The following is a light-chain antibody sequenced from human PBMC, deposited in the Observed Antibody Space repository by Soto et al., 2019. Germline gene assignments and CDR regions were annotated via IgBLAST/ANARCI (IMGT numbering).Light chain of an antibody. Sequence: EIVMTQSPATLSVSPGETATLSCKASQTIISDLAWFQQKPGQSPRLLIYDASTRATGIPARFSGGGFGTEFTLTLSSLQSEDFAVYFCQQYYDWPRTFGQGTRLEIK. CDR2: DAS. J-gene: IGKJ1*01. CDR1: QTIISD. CDR3: QQYYDWPRT. V-gene: IGKV3-15*01.